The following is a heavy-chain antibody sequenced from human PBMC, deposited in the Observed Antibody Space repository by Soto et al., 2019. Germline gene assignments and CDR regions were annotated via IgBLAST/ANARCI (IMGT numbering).Heavy chain of an antibody. J-gene: IGHJ4*02. CDR3: ARVKPGCGGDCYCDY. V-gene: IGHV3-33*01. D-gene: IGHD2-21*01. Sequence: QVQLVESGGGVVQPGRSLRLSCAASGFTFSSYGMHWVRQAPGKGLEWVAVIWYDGSNKYYADSVKGRFTISRDNSKNTLYLQMNSLRAEDTAVYYCARVKPGCGGDCYCDYWGQGTLVTVSS. CDR2: IWYDGSNK. CDR1: GFTFSSYG.